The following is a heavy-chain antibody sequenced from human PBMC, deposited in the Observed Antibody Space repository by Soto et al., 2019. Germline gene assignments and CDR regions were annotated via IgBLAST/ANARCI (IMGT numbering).Heavy chain of an antibody. D-gene: IGHD6-6*01. Sequence: SGTLSLTCTVSGGSISSGGYYWSWIRQHPGKGLEWIGYIYYSGSTYYNPSLKSRVTISVDTSKNQFSLKLSSVTAADTAVYYCARDKGSSSGQKPYNRFDPWGQGTLVTVSS. J-gene: IGHJ5*02. CDR1: GGSISSGGYY. CDR3: ARDKGSSSGQKPYNRFDP. CDR2: IYYSGST. V-gene: IGHV4-31*03.